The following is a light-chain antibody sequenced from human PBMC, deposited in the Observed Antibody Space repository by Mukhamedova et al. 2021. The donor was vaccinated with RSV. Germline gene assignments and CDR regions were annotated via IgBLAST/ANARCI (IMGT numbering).Light chain of an antibody. V-gene: IGLV2-8*01. J-gene: IGLJ2*01. Sequence: LIILEVNKRPSGVPDRFSGSKSGNTASLTVSGLQADDEAVYYCCSYAGSNKVVFGGGTQLTVL. CDR3: CSYAGSNKVV. CDR2: EVN.